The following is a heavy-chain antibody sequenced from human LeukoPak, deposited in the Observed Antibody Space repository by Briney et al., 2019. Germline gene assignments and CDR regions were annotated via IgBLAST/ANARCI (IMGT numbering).Heavy chain of an antibody. Sequence: ASVKVSCKASGYTFTNYTLNWVRQAPGQGLEWMGWIDTNTGNPTYAQGFIGRFVFSLDTSVTTAYLQISSLKAEDTAVYYCARDRRQQLVSAAGYWGQGTLVTVSS. V-gene: IGHV7-4-1*02. J-gene: IGHJ4*02. CDR2: IDTNTGNP. CDR1: GYTFTNYT. D-gene: IGHD6-13*01. CDR3: ARDRRQQLVSAAGY.